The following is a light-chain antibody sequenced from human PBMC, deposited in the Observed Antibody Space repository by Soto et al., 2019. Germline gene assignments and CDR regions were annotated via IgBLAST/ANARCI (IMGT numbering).Light chain of an antibody. CDR2: GAS. CDR1: QSVYNNY. Sequence: EIVLTQSPGTLSLSPGERATLSCRASQSVYNNYLAWYQQKPGQTPRLLVNGASNRATGIPDRFSGGGSGTDFTLTISSLEHEDFAVYYCQQYGPTPPSFGQGTRVVIK. V-gene: IGKV3-20*01. J-gene: IGKJ2*01. CDR3: QQYGPTPPS.